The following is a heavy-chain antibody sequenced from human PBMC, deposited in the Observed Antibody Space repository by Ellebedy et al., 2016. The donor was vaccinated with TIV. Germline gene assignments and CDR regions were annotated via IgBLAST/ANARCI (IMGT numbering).Heavy chain of an antibody. D-gene: IGHD3-10*02. CDR1: GGIFNTNA. V-gene: IGHV1-69*13. Sequence: SVKVSCKASGGIFNTNAISWVRQAPGQGLEWMGGIIAIFATANYAQKFQGRVAITADESTSTVYMQLSSLRSEDTAMYYCARDNHYYVQYFQQWGQGTLVTVSS. CDR3: ARDNHYYVQYFQQ. J-gene: IGHJ1*01. CDR2: IIAIFATA.